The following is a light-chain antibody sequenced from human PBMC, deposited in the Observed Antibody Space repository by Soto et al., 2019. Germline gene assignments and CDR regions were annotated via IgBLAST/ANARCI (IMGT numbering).Light chain of an antibody. V-gene: IGKV3-11*01. CDR2: ESS. CDR1: QNVANY. CDR3: QQRSSWPQT. J-gene: IGKJ1*01. Sequence: EIVLTQSPATLSLSPGERANLSCRASQNVANYLDWYQQKPGQAPRLLIYESSNRATGIAARFSGSGSGTDFTLTISSLEPEDFAVYYCQQRSSWPQTFGQGTKVDIK.